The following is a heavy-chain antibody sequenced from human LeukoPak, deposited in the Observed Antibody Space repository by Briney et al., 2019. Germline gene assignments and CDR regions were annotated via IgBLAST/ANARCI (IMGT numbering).Heavy chain of an antibody. CDR1: GFTFSSYG. J-gene: IGHJ6*03. CDR3: AKSAAGFWSGYDYYYMDV. Sequence: GGSLRLSCAASGFTFSSYGMHWVRQAPGKGLEWMAVIWYDGSNKYYADSVKGRFTISRDNSKNTLYLQMNSLRAEDTAVYYCAKSAAGFWSGYDYYYMDVWGKGTTVTVSS. D-gene: IGHD3-3*01. CDR2: IWYDGSNK. V-gene: IGHV3-33*06.